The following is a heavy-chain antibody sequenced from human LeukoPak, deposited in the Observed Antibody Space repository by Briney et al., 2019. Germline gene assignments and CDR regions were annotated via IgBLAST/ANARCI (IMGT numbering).Heavy chain of an antibody. CDR3: ARDPYSSGWYDY. CDR2: INWNGGST. D-gene: IGHD6-19*01. V-gene: IGHV3-20*04. J-gene: IGHJ4*02. Sequence: AGGSLRLSCAASGFTFDDYGMSWVRQAPGKGLEWVSGINWNGGSTGYADSVKGRFAISRDNAKNSLYLQMNSLRAEDTALYYCARDPYSSGWYDYWGQGTLVTVSS. CDR1: GFTFDDYG.